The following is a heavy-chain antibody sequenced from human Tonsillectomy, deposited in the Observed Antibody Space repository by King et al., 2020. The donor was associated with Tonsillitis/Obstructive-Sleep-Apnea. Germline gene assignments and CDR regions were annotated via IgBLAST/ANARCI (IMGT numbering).Heavy chain of an antibody. D-gene: IGHD2-2*02. CDR2: IYYSGST. Sequence: QLQESGPGLVKPSETLSLTCTVSGGSISSYYWSWIRQPPGKGLEWIGYIYYSGSTNYNPSLKSRVTISVDTSKNQFSLKLSSVTAADTAVYYCAREGDCSSTSCYKDAFDIWGQGTMVTVSS. CDR1: GGSISSYY. CDR3: AREGDCSSTSCYKDAFDI. V-gene: IGHV4-59*01. J-gene: IGHJ3*02.